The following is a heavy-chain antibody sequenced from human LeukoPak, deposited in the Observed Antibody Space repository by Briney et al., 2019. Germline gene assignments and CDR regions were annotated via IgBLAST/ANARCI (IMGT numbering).Heavy chain of an antibody. CDR3: ARVAVRGVIMEGTGLMDY. J-gene: IGHJ4*02. D-gene: IGHD3-10*01. CDR1: GGSISSGDYY. CDR2: IYYSGST. Sequence: PSETLSLTCTVSGGSISSGDYYWSWIRQPPGKGLEWIGYIYYSGSTYYNPSLKSRVTISVDTSKNQFSLKLSSVTAADTAVYYCARVAVRGVIMEGTGLMDYWGQGTLVTVSS. V-gene: IGHV4-30-4*08.